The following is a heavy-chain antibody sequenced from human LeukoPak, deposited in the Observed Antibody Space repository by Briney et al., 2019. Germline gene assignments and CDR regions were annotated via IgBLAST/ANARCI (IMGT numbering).Heavy chain of an antibody. CDR3: AREKIITGLDP. J-gene: IGHJ5*02. CDR2: INAGNGNT. Sequence: ASVKVSCKASGYTFTSYAMHWVRQAPGQRLEWMGWINAGNGNTKSSQKFQGRVTITRDTSTSTAYMELSSLRSEDTAVYYCAREKIITGLDPWGQGTLVTVSS. CDR1: GYTFTSYA. D-gene: IGHD3-22*01. V-gene: IGHV1-3*01.